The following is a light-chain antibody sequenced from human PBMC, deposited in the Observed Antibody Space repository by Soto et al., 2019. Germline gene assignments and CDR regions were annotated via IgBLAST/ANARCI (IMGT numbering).Light chain of an antibody. J-gene: IGLJ2*01. CDR1: SSDVGGYNY. CDR3: IPYTSSSTPVV. CDR2: DVS. Sequence: QSALTQPASVSGSPGQSITISCTGTSSDVGGYNYVSWYQQHPGKAPKLMIYDVSNRPSGVSTRFSGSKSGNTASLTISGLQAENEADYYCIPYTSSSTPVVCCGWTKLTVL. V-gene: IGLV2-14*01.